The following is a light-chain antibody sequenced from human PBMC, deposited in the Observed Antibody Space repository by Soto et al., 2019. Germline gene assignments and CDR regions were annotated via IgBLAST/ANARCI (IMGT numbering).Light chain of an antibody. Sequence: EIVLTQSPGTLSLSPGEGATLSCRARQTVNNNYLAWYQQIPGQAPRLLIYRASSRATGIPDRFSGSGSGTDFTLTISTLEPEDFAVYYCQHYVDTPLTFGGGTKVEIK. J-gene: IGKJ4*01. CDR2: RAS. CDR1: QTVNNNY. CDR3: QHYVDTPLT. V-gene: IGKV3-20*01.